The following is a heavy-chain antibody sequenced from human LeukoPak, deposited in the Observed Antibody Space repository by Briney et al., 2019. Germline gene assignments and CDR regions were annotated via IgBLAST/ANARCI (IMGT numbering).Heavy chain of an antibody. CDR2: FDPEDGET. Sequence: ASVKVSCKVSGYTLTELSMHWVRQAPGKGLEWMGGFDPEDGETIYAQKFQGRVTMTEDTSTDTAYMELSSLRSEDTAVYYCATGLLWFGDDNYGMDVWGKGTTVTVSS. CDR1: GYTLTELS. CDR3: ATGLLWFGDDNYGMDV. D-gene: IGHD3-10*01. V-gene: IGHV1-24*01. J-gene: IGHJ6*04.